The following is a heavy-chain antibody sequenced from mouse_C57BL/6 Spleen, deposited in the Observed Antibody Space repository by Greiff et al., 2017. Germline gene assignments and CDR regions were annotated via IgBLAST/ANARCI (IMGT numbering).Heavy chain of an antibody. J-gene: IGHJ4*01. CDR3: ARFSYGYDGGYAMDY. V-gene: IGHV1-82*01. D-gene: IGHD2-2*01. CDR1: GYAFSSSW. CDR2: IYPGDGDT. Sequence: QVQLQQSGPELVKPGASVKISCKASGYAFSSSWMNWVKQRPGKGLEWIGRIYPGDGDTNYNGKFKGKATLTADKSSSTAYMHLSSLTSEDSAVYFCARFSYGYDGGYAMDYWGQGTSVTVSS.